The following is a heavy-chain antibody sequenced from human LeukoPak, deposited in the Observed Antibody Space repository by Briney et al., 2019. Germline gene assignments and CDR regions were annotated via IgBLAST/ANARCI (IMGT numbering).Heavy chain of an antibody. J-gene: IGHJ5*02. V-gene: IGHV4-59*08. Sequence: TSETLSLTCTVSGGSISSYYWSWIRQPPGKGLEWIEYIYYSGSTNYNPSLKSRVTISVDTSKNQFSLKLSSVTAADTAVYYCARRGTTDYWFDPWGQGTLVTVSS. CDR2: IYYSGST. D-gene: IGHD4-17*01. CDR1: GGSISSYY. CDR3: ARRGTTDYWFDP.